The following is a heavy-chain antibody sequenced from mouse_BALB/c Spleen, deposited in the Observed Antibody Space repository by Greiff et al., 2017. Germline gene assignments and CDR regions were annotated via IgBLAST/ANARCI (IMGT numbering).Heavy chain of an antibody. CDR3: AREGTTVCDMDY. J-gene: IGHJ4*01. CDR1: GYSITSDYV. Sequence: EVKLLESGPGLVKPSQSLSLTCTVTGYSITSDYVWNWIRQLPGNKLEWMGYISYGGSTSYNPSLKSRISITRDTTKNQFFLQLNSVTTEDTATYYCAREGTTVCDMDYWGQGTSVTVSS. CDR2: ISYGGST. V-gene: IGHV3-2*02. D-gene: IGHD1-1*01.